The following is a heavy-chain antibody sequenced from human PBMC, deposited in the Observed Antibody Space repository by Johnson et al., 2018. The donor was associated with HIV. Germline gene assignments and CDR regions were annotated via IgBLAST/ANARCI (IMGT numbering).Heavy chain of an antibody. Sequence: QVQLVESGGGVVQPGRSLRLSCAASGFTFSSYGMHWVRQAPGKGLECVAVISYDGSNKYYADSVKGRFTISRDNAKNSLYLQMNSLRAEDTAVYYCAKAEQDSGSYEADAFDIWGQGTMVTVSS. D-gene: IGHD1-26*01. CDR1: GFTFSSYG. J-gene: IGHJ3*02. V-gene: IGHV3-30*18. CDR3: AKAEQDSGSYEADAFDI. CDR2: ISYDGSNK.